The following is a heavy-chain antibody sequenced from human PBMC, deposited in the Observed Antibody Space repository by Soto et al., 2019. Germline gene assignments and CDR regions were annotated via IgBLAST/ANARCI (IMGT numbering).Heavy chain of an antibody. CDR1: GGSFSGYY. CDR2: INHSGST. D-gene: IGHD6-13*01. V-gene: IGHV4-34*02. Sequence: QVQLQQWGAGLLKPSETLSLTCAVYGGSFSGYYWSWIRQPPGKGLEWIGEINHSGSTNYNPSLKSRVTKSVDTSKNQFSLKLSSVTAADTAVYYSARGYSSRYYYYGMDVWGQGTTVTVSS. CDR3: ARGYSSRYYYYGMDV. J-gene: IGHJ6*02.